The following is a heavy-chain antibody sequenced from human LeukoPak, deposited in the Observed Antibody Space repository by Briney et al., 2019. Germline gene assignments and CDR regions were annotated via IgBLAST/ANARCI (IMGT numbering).Heavy chain of an antibody. D-gene: IGHD4-23*01. Sequence: GGSLRLSCAASGFTFSSYSINWVRQAPGKGLEWVSYISSSSSTIYYADSVKGRFTISRDNAKNSLYLQMNSLRAEDTAVYYCARDPNYGGNSGWGQGTLVTVSS. CDR2: ISSSSSTI. CDR1: GFTFSSYS. V-gene: IGHV3-48*04. J-gene: IGHJ4*02. CDR3: ARDPNYGGNSG.